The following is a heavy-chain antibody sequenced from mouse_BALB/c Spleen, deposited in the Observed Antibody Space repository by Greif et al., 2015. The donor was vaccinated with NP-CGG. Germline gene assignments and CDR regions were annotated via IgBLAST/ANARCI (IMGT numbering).Heavy chain of an antibody. J-gene: IGHJ4*01. CDR3: TRGGFGNYAMDY. CDR2: IYPSDSYT. V-gene: IGHV1-69*02. D-gene: IGHD1-1*02. CDR1: GYTFTSYW. Sequence: QVQLQQSGAELVRPGASVKLSCKASGYTFTSYWINWVKQRPGQGLEWIGNIYPSDSYTNYNQKCKDKATLTVDKSSSTAYMQLSSPTSEDSAVYYCTRGGFGNYAMDYWGQGTSVTVSS.